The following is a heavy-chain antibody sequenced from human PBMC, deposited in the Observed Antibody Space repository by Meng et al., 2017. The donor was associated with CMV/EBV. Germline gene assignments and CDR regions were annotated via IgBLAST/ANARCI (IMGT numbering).Heavy chain of an antibody. CDR2: ISAYNGNT. D-gene: IGHD5-18*01. J-gene: IGHJ6*02. CDR3: ATRSTAMVPNPIYYGMDV. Sequence: ASVKVSCKASGYTFTSYGISWVRQAPGQGLEWMGWISAYNGNTNYAQKLQGRVTMTTDTSTSTAYMELRSLRSEDTAVYYCATRSTAMVPNPIYYGMDVWGQGTTVTVSS. CDR1: GYTFTSYG. V-gene: IGHV1-18*01.